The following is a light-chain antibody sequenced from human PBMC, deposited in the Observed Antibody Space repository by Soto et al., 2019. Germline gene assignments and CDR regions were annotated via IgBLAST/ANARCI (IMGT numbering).Light chain of an antibody. CDR1: QDISSW. V-gene: IGKV1D-12*01. CDR3: QQANSLPLT. CDR2: AAS. Sequence: DIQMTQSPSSVSASVGDRVTITCRASQDISSWLAWYQHKPGKAPSLLIYAASSLQCGVPSRFRGSGSGTDFALTIAGLESEDFATYYCQQANSLPLTFGGGTKVEIK. J-gene: IGKJ4*01.